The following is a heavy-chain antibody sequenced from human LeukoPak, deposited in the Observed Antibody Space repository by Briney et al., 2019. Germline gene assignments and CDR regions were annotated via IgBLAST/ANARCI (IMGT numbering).Heavy chain of an antibody. CDR3: AKDLGYSGYDPLDS. CDR1: GFTFSSYT. D-gene: IGHD5-12*01. CDR2: ISSNGGST. V-gene: IGHV3-64*01. J-gene: IGHJ4*02. Sequence: PGGSLRLSCAASGFTFSSYTMHWVRQAPGKGLEYVSTISSNGGSTYYANSVKGRFTISRDNSKNTLYLQMNSLRAEDTAVYYCAKDLGYSGYDPLDSWGQGTLVTVSS.